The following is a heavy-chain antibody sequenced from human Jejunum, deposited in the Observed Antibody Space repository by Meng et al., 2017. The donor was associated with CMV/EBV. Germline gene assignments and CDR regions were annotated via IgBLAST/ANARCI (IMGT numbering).Heavy chain of an antibody. CDR3: ANLGPTPYFDS. Sequence: DVHLVESGVGVLKPCGSLGIPCAAFGFTFSTAWLSWVRQAPGKGLEWVGRIRSKTDGGTVDYAAPVKGRFTISRDDSKTTLYLEMISLNTEDTGVYYCANLGPTPYFDSWGQGTLVTASS. CDR1: GFTFSTAW. V-gene: IGHV3-15*01. J-gene: IGHJ4*02. D-gene: IGHD3-16*01. CDR2: IRSKTDGGTV.